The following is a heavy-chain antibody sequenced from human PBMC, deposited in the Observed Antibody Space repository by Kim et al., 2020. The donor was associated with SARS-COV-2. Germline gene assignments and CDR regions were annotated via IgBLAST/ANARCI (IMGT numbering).Heavy chain of an antibody. CDR3: AILQGYSVYKGWFDP. V-gene: IGHV3-9*01. D-gene: IGHD6-13*01. Sequence: GGSLRLSCAASGFTFDDYAMHWVRQAPGKGLEWVSGISWNSGSIGYADSVKGRFTISRDNAKNSLYLQMNSLRAEDTALYYCAILQGYSVYKGWFDPWR. J-gene: IGHJ5*02. CDR2: ISWNSGSI. CDR1: GFTFDDYA.